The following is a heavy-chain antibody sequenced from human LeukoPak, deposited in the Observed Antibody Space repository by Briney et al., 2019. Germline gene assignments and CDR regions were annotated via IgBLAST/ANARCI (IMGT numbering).Heavy chain of an antibody. D-gene: IGHD3-10*01. CDR3: AKDRRYPMVRGVYYYYMDV. Sequence: PGGSLRLSCAASGFTFSSYGMHWVRQAPGKGLEWVTFIRYDGSNKYYADSVKGRFTISRDNSKNTLYLQMNSLRGEDTAVYYCAKDRRYPMVRGVYYYYMDVWGKGTTVTISS. V-gene: IGHV3-30*02. J-gene: IGHJ6*03. CDR1: GFTFSSYG. CDR2: IRYDGSNK.